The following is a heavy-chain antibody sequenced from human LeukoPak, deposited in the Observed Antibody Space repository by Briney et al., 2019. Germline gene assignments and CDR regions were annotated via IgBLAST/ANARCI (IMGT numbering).Heavy chain of an antibody. CDR2: ISGSGGST. J-gene: IGHJ4*02. CDR3: AKIAGFGEWGPNYFDY. Sequence: GGSLRLSCAASGFTFSTYVMTWVRQAPGKGLEWVSTISGSGGSTYYAGSVKGRFTISRDNSKNTLFLQMNSLRAEDTAVYYCAKIAGFGEWGPNYFDYWGQGTLVTVSS. V-gene: IGHV3-23*01. D-gene: IGHD3-10*01. CDR1: GFTFSTYV.